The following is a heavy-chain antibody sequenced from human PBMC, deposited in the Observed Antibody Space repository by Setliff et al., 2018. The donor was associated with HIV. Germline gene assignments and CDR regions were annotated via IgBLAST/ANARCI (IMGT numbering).Heavy chain of an antibody. CDR1: GFTFSGYA. D-gene: IGHD2-21*02. CDR3: ARDSPAYCGGDCYLGGFDY. Sequence: PGGSLRLSCAASGFTFSGYAMSWVRQPPGKGLEWIGSIYYSGSTYYNPSLKSRVTISVDTSKNQFSLKLSSVTAADTAVYYCARDSPAYCGGDCYLGGFDYWGQGTLVTVSS. J-gene: IGHJ4*02. CDR2: IYYSGST. V-gene: IGHV4-38-2*02.